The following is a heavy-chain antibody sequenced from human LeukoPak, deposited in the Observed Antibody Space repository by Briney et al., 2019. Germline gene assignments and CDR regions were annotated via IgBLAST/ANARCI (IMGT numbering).Heavy chain of an antibody. CDR1: GFTFGDYA. Sequence: GGSLRLSCTASGFTFGDYAMSWVRQAPGKGLEWVAVIWYDGSNKYYADSVKGRFTISRDNSKNTLYLQMNSLRAEDTAVYYCARGAAAADYWGQGTLVTVSS. CDR3: ARGAAAADY. J-gene: IGHJ4*02. CDR2: IWYDGSNK. D-gene: IGHD6-13*01. V-gene: IGHV3-33*01.